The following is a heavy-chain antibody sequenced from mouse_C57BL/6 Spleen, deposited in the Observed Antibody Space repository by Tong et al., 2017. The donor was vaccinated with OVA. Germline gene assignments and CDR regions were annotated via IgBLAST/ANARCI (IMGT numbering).Heavy chain of an antibody. CDR1: GYSFTSYW. Sequence: VQLQESGPQLVRPGASVKISCKASGYSFTSYWMHWVKQRPGQGLEWIGMIDPSDSETRLNQKFKDKATLTVDKSSSTAYVQLSSPRAEVSAVYYCARSAYGNPFAYWGQGTLVTVSA. J-gene: IGHJ3*01. D-gene: IGHD2-1*01. V-gene: IGHV1S126*01. CDR2: IDPSDSET. CDR3: ARSAYGNPFAY.